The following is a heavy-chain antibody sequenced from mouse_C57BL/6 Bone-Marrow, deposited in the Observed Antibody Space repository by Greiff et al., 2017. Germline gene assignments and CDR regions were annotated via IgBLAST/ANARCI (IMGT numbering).Heavy chain of an antibody. Sequence: VQLKESGAELVRPGASVKLSCTASGFNIKDDYMHWVKQRPEQGLEWIGWIDPENGDTEYASKFQGKATITADTSSNTAYLQLSSLTSEDTAVYYCTTCRPWFAYWGQGTLVTVSA. J-gene: IGHJ3*01. CDR2: IDPENGDT. V-gene: IGHV14-4*01. CDR3: TTCRPWFAY. CDR1: GFNIKDDY.